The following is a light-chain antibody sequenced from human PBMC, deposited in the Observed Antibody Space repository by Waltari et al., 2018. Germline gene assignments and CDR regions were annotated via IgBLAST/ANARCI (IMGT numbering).Light chain of an antibody. CDR1: NIGRKN. V-gene: IGLV3-9*01. Sequence: SYELTQPPSVSVALGQTATITWEGNNIGRKNVHWYQQKSGQAPVLVIFRDRIRPSGIPERFSGSNSGNTATLTISGLQPDDFASYYCLQYTGNVWTFGQGTK. CDR2: RDR. CDR3: LQYTGNVWT. J-gene: IGLJ3*02.